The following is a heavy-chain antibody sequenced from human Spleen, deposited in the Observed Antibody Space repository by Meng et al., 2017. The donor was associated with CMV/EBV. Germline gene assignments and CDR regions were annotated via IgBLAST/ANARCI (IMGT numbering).Heavy chain of an antibody. D-gene: IGHD3-9*01. CDR3: AREKEYYDILTEEYYYYGMDV. CDR1: GGTFSRYA. Sequence: SVKVSCKASGGTFSRYAISWVRQAPGQGLEWVGGSVPSYATPNHAQKFQARATTTRDESTSTAYMELSSLRSEDTAVYYCAREKEYYDILTEEYYYYGMDVWGQGTMVTVSS. V-gene: IGHV1-69*05. CDR2: SVPSYATP. J-gene: IGHJ6*02.